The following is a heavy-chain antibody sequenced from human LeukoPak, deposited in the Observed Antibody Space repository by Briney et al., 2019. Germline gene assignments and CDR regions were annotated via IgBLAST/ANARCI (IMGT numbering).Heavy chain of an antibody. Sequence: GGSLRLSCAASGFTFSSYAIHWVRQAPGKGLEWVSTINGNGAATYYADSFKGRFLISRDDSKSTVYLRMNKLRVEDSGLYYCANGLAASGNFLLRDYYYFIDVWGKGTTVIVS. V-gene: IGHV3-23*01. CDR1: GFTFSSYA. CDR2: INGNGAAT. CDR3: ANGLAASGNFLLRDYYYFIDV. J-gene: IGHJ6*03. D-gene: IGHD1-26*01.